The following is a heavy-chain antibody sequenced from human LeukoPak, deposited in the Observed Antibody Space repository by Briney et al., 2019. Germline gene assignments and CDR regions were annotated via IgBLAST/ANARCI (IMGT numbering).Heavy chain of an antibody. D-gene: IGHD3-3*01. J-gene: IGHJ4*02. CDR3: AREHIRYYDFWSGPSPAQYYFDY. CDR1: GGTFSSYA. V-gene: IGHV1-69*01. Sequence: SVKVSCKASGGTFSSYAISWVRQAPGQGLEWMVGIIPIFGTANYAQKFQGRVTITADESTSTAYMELSSLRSEDTAVYYCAREHIRYYDFWSGPSPAQYYFDYWGQGTLVTVSS. CDR2: IIPIFGTA.